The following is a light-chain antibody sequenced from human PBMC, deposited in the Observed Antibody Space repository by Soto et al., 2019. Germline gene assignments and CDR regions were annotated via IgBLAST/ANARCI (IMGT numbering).Light chain of an antibody. CDR1: QRISNW. J-gene: IGKJ1*01. CDR3: QQYNSYPWT. CDR2: HAS. V-gene: IGKV1-5*01. Sequence: DIQMTQSPSTLSASVGDRVNITCRASQRISNWLAWYQQKPGKAPNLLIYHASSLESGVPSRFSGSGSGTEFTLTISSLQPDDFATYYCQQYNSYPWTFGQGTKVEIK.